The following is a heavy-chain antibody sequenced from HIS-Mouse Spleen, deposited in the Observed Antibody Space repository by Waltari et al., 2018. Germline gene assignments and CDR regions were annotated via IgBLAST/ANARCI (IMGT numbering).Heavy chain of an antibody. CDR2: IYYSGST. CDR1: GGSISRRSYH. CDR3: AREIPYSSSWYDWYFDL. V-gene: IGHV4-39*07. J-gene: IGHJ2*01. Sequence: QLQLQESGPGLVKPSETLSLTCPVSGGSISRRSYHCGWIRQPPGKGLEGLGSIYYSGSTYYNPSLKSRVTISVDTSKNQFSLKLSSVTAADTAVYYCAREIPYSSSWYDWYFDLWGRGTLVTVSS. D-gene: IGHD6-13*01.